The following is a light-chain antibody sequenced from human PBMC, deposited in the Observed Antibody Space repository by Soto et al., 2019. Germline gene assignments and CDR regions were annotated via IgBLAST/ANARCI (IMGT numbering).Light chain of an antibody. Sequence: QSVLTQPPSASGTPGQRVTISCSGSSSNIGSNYVYWYQQLPGTAPKLLIYRDNQWPSGVPDRFSGSKSGTSASLAISGLRSEDEADYYCAAWDDSLNVVVFGGGTKLTVL. CDR3: AAWDDSLNVVV. CDR1: SSNIGSNY. CDR2: RDN. J-gene: IGLJ2*01. V-gene: IGLV1-47*01.